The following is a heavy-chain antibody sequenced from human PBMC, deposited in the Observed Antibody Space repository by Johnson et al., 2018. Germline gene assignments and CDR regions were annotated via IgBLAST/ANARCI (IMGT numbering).Heavy chain of an antibody. Sequence: QAQLQESGPGLVRPSETLSLTCTVSDDSISSYYWSWIRQPPGKELEWIGFIYYSGSTNYNPSLLSRVTISLDTSKNQFSLRLSSLTAADTAVYYCARSNFDYYYMDVWGKGTTVTVSS. J-gene: IGHJ6*03. CDR2: IYYSGST. CDR3: ARSNFDYYYMDV. V-gene: IGHV4-59*01. CDR1: DDSISSYY. D-gene: IGHD5-24*01.